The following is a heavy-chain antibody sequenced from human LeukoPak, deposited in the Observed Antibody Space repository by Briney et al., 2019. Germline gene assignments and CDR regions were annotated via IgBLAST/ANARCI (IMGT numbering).Heavy chain of an antibody. D-gene: IGHD3-10*01. CDR3: ARYGSGSYYNDPFDY. Sequence: GGSLRLSCAASGFTFSNNWMHWVRQAPGKGLVWVSRINTDGSSTSYADSVKGRFTISRDNAKNTLYLQMNSLRAEDTAVYYCARYGSGSYYNDPFDYWGQGTLVTVSS. CDR2: INTDGSST. V-gene: IGHV3-74*01. CDR1: GFTFSNNW. J-gene: IGHJ4*02.